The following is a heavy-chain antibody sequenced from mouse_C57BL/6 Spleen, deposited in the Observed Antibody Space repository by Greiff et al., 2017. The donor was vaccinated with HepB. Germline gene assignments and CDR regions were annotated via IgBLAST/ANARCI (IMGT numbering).Heavy chain of an antibody. D-gene: IGHD2-2*01. CDR3: AHGYDDAMDY. J-gene: IGHJ4*01. Sequence: EVQLQQSGPELVKPGASVKISCKASGYTFTDYYMNWVKQSHGKSLEWIGDINPNNGGTSYNQKFKGKATLTVDKSSSTAYMELRSLTSEDSAVYYCAHGYDDAMDYWGQGTSVTVSS. V-gene: IGHV1-26*01. CDR1: GYTFTDYY. CDR2: INPNNGGT.